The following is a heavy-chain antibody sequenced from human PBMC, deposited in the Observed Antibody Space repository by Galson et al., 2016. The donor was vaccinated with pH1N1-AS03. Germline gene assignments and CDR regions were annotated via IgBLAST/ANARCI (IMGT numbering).Heavy chain of an antibody. CDR3: TRSRYYNTNLYYFDY. J-gene: IGHJ4*02. D-gene: IGHD2/OR15-2a*01. V-gene: IGHV2-5*02. Sequence: PALVKPTQTLTLTCAFSGFSLATSGVGVGWIRQPPGKALEWLALIYWDDDKLYNPSLKSRLTVTKDTSKNLEVLTLTDMDPVDTATYFCTRSRYYNTNLYYFDYWGQGTLVTVSS. CDR2: IYWDDDK. CDR1: GFSLATSGVG.